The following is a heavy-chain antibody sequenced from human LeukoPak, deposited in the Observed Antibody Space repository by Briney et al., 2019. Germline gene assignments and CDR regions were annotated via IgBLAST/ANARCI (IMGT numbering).Heavy chain of an antibody. J-gene: IGHJ4*02. CDR2: ISYDGSNK. CDR1: GFTFSSYA. Sequence: GRSLRLSCAASGFTFSSYAMHWVRQAPGKGLEWVAVISYDGSNKYYADSVKGRFTISRDNSKNTLYLQMNSLRAEDTAVYYCARLRSSGGFEDYWGQGTLVTVSS. V-gene: IGHV3-30*04. CDR3: ARLRSSGGFEDY. D-gene: IGHD1-26*01.